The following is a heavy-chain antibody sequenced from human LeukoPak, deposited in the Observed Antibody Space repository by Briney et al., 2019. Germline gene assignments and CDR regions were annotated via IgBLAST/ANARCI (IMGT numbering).Heavy chain of an antibody. J-gene: IGHJ4*02. CDR3: ARVRYASLDY. Sequence: SETLSLTCTVSGGSISGSSYYWGWIRQPPGKGLEWIGSIYYSGSTYYNPSLKSRVTISVDTSKNQFSLKLSSVTAADTAVYYCARVRYASLDYWGQGTLVTVSS. V-gene: IGHV4-39*07. CDR2: IYYSGST. D-gene: IGHD5-12*01. CDR1: GGSISGSSYY.